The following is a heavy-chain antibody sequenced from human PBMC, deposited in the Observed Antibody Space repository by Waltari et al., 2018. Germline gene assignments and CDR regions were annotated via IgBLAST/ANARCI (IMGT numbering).Heavy chain of an antibody. CDR3: ARDWTYCSGGSCRADWFDP. CDR2: ISAYNGNT. J-gene: IGHJ5*02. Sequence: QVQLVQSGAEVKKPGASVKVSCKASGYTFTSYGLSWVRQAPGQGLEWMGWISAYNGNTNYAQKLQGRVTMTTDTSTSTAYMELRSLRSDDTAVYYCARDWTYCSGGSCRADWFDPWGQGTLVTVSS. CDR1: GYTFTSYG. D-gene: IGHD2-15*01. V-gene: IGHV1-18*01.